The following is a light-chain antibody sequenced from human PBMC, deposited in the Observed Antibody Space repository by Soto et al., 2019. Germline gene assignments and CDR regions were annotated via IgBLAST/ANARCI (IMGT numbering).Light chain of an antibody. J-gene: IGKJ1*01. CDR1: ETVATN. Sequence: EVVMTQSPATLSVSPGERATLSCRASETVATNLAWYQQKPGQAPRLLISGASTRAAGISDRFRGSGSGTEFVLTIISLRSEDSAIYYCLQYFEWPPMTFGQGTKVEI. CDR2: GAS. V-gene: IGKV3-15*01. CDR3: LQYFEWPPMT.